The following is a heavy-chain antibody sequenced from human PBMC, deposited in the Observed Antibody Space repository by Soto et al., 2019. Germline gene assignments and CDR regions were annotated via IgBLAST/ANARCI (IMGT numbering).Heavy chain of an antibody. V-gene: IGHV3-48*01. D-gene: IGHD2-15*01. CDR3: ARDLERVVVVAATLDY. Sequence: EVQLVESGGGLVQPGGSLRLSCAASGFTFSSYSMNWVRQAPGKGLEWVSYISSSSSTIYYADSVKGRFTISRDNAKNSLYLQMNSLRAEGTGVYYCARDLERVVVVAATLDYWGQGTLVTVSS. J-gene: IGHJ4*02. CDR1: GFTFSSYS. CDR2: ISSSSSTI.